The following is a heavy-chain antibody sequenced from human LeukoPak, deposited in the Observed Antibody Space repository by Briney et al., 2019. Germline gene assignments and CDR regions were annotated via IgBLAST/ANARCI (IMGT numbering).Heavy chain of an antibody. CDR2: IYDSGRT. Sequence: PSETLSLTCTISGGSVSSGSYFWTWIRQSPGKRLEYVGYIYDSGRTNYNPSLKSRVTISKDTSKNQFSLKLSSVTAADTAVYYCARDRLGGYSYVYWGQGSLVTVSS. J-gene: IGHJ4*02. D-gene: IGHD5-12*01. CDR3: ARDRLGGYSYVY. CDR1: GGSVSSGSYF. V-gene: IGHV4-61*01.